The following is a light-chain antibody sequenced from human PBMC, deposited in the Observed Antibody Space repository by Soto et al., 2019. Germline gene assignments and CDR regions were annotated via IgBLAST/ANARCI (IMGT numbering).Light chain of an antibody. CDR3: HHDGSSTLT. CDR1: QSVSSSY. J-gene: IGKJ5*01. CDR2: GAS. Sequence: EIVLTQSPGTLSLSPGERATLSCRASQSVSSSYLAWYQQKPGQAPRLLIYGASRRATGIPDRFSGSGSGTDFTLTISRLEPEDFAVYYCHHDGSSTLTFGQGTRLAIK. V-gene: IGKV3-20*01.